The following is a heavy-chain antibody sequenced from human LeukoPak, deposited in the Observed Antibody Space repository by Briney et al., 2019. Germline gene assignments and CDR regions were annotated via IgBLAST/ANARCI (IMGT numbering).Heavy chain of an antibody. Sequence: SEILSLTCAVYGGSFSGYYWSWIRQPPGKGLEWIGEINHSGSTNYNPSLKSRVTISVDTSKNQFSLKLSSVTAADTAVYYCARKGFVRRVDFDYWGQGTLVTVPS. CDR3: ARKGFVRRVDFDY. CDR2: INHSGST. V-gene: IGHV4-34*01. J-gene: IGHJ4*02. CDR1: GGSFSGYY. D-gene: IGHD2-15*01.